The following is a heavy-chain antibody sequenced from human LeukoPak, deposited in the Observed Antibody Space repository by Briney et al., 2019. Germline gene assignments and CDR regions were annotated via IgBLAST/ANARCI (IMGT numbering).Heavy chain of an antibody. Sequence: SETLSLTCTVSGGSISSYYWSWIRQPPGKGLEWIGYIYYSGSTNYNPSLKSRVTISVDTSKNQFSLKLSSVTAADTAVYYCARFQGIYYDSSPVDYWGQGTLVTVSS. V-gene: IGHV4-59*01. J-gene: IGHJ4*02. CDR1: GGSISSYY. CDR2: IYYSGST. D-gene: IGHD3-22*01. CDR3: ARFQGIYYDSSPVDY.